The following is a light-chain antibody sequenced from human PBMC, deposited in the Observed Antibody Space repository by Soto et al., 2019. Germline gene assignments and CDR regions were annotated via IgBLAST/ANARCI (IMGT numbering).Light chain of an antibody. V-gene: IGKV1-5*01. CDR3: QQYDNYRA. Sequence: DIQMTQSPSTLSGSVGDRVTITCRASQTISSWLAWYQQKPGKAPKLLIYHASTLESGVPSRFSGSGSGTEFTLTISSLQPDDFATYYCQQYDNYRAFGQGTKVDIK. CDR2: HAS. J-gene: IGKJ1*01. CDR1: QTISSW.